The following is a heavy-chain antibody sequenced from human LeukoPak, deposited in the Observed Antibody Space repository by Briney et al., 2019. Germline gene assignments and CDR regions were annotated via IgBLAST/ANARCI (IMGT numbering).Heavy chain of an antibody. D-gene: IGHD6-6*01. Sequence: PSETLSLTCAVYGGSFIGYDWTWIRKPPGKGLEWIGEINHSGGTNYNPSLKSRVTISVDTSKNQFSLKLSSVTAADTAVYYCASLARGGNWFDPWGQGTLVTVSS. V-gene: IGHV4-34*01. J-gene: IGHJ5*02. CDR1: GGSFIGYD. CDR2: INHSGGT. CDR3: ASLARGGNWFDP.